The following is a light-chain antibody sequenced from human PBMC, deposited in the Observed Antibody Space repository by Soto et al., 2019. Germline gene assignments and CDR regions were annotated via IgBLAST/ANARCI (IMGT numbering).Light chain of an antibody. CDR2: DVN. CDR3: CSYSSTSTRYV. Sequence: QSALTQPRSVSGSPGQSVTISCLGTSGDVGGYEYVSWYQQHPGKAPRLLIFDVNKRPSGVPDRFSGSKSGNTASLTISGLQAEDEADYYSCSYSSTSTRYVFGNGTKVTVL. J-gene: IGLJ1*01. CDR1: SGDVGGYEY. V-gene: IGLV2-11*01.